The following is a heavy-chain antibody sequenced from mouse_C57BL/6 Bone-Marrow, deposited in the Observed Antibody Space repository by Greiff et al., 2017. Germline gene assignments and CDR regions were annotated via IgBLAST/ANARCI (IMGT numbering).Heavy chain of an antibody. J-gene: IGHJ1*03. CDR2: SRNKANDYTT. Sequence: EVQRVESGGGLVQSGRSLRLSCATSGFTFSDFYMEWVRQAPGKGLEWIAASRNKANDYTTEYSASLKGRFIVSRDTSQSILYLLMNALRAEDTPIYYCARDASHRYYYGSSSWYFDVWGTGTTVTVSS. V-gene: IGHV7-1*01. D-gene: IGHD1-1*01. CDR1: GFTFSDFY. CDR3: ARDASHRYYYGSSSWYFDV.